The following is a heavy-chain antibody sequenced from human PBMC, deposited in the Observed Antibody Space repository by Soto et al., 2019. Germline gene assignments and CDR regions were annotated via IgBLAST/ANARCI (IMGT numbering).Heavy chain of an antibody. CDR1: GYTFTRYG. V-gene: IGHV1-18*01. J-gene: IGHJ6*02. CDR2: ISGYNGDT. D-gene: IGHD2-8*01. Sequence: QGQLVQSGGEVKKPGASVKVSCKASGYTFTRYGISWVRQAPGQGLEWMGWISGYNGDTKYAQKFQGRVTMTVDTSTTTADMEVRSLTSDDRAVYYCAKNGQPPYDYDGMDVWGQGTTVTVSS. CDR3: AKNGQPPYDYDGMDV.